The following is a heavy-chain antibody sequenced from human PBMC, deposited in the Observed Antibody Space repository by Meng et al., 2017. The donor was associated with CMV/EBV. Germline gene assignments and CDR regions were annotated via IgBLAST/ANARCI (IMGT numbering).Heavy chain of an antibody. V-gene: IGHV3-23*01. CDR1: GFTFSSYA. Sequence: GESLKISCAASGFTFSSYAMSWVRQAPGKGLEWVSAISGSGGSTYYADSVKGRFTIFRDNSKNTLYLQMNSLRAEDTAVYYCARPIVVVPASIESGFDYWGQGTLVTVSS. J-gene: IGHJ4*02. CDR2: ISGSGGST. D-gene: IGHD2-2*01. CDR3: ARPIVVVPASIESGFDY.